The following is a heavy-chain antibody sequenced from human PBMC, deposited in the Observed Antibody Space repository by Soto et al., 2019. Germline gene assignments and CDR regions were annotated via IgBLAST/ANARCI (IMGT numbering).Heavy chain of an antibody. Sequence: ALVKVSCKASGYSFTDYYMHWIRQAPGQGLEWMGWIAPHRDGTEFAQKFQGRITLTGDTSTSTAYMELKGLTSADTAVYFCARGPYGDNAFDIWGQGTVVTVSS. CDR3: ARGPYGDNAFDI. D-gene: IGHD4-17*01. V-gene: IGHV1-2*02. CDR1: GYSFTDYY. J-gene: IGHJ3*02. CDR2: IAPHRDGT.